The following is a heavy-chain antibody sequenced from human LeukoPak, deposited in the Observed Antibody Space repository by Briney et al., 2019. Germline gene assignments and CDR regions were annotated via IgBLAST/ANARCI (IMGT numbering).Heavy chain of an antibody. Sequence: ASVKVSCKASGYTFTSYDINWVRQAPGQGLEWMGWMNPNSGNTGYVQKFQGRVTITRNTSISTAYMELSSLRSEDTAVYYCARGLSLVWSSSSGSYDYWGQGTLVTVSS. CDR2: MNPNSGNT. V-gene: IGHV1-8*03. CDR3: ARGLSLVWSSSSGSYDY. CDR1: GYTFTSYD. J-gene: IGHJ4*02. D-gene: IGHD6-6*01.